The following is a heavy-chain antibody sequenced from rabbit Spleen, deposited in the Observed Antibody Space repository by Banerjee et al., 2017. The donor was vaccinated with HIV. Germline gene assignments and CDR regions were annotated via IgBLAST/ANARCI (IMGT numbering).Heavy chain of an antibody. CDR3: ARDTGSSFSSYGMDL. Sequence: QSLEESGGDLVKPGASLTLTCTASGFSFSSSYWICWVRQAPGKGLEWIACIRAGGSGDTYYASWAKGRFTFSKTSSTTVTLQMTTLTAADTATYFCARDTGSSFSSYGMDLWGPGTLVTVS. V-gene: IGHV1S40*01. J-gene: IGHJ6*01. CDR1: GFSFSSSYW. D-gene: IGHD8-1*01. CDR2: IRAGGSGDT.